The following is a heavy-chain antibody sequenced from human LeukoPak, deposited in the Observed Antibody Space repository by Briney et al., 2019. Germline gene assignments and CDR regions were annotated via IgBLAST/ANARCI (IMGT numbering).Heavy chain of an antibody. CDR2: ISSNGGST. J-gene: IGHJ1*01. D-gene: IGHD4-17*01. CDR1: GFTFSSYA. CDR3: ARAYHGDYGYFQH. Sequence: GGSLRLSCAASGFTFSSYAMHWVRQAPGKGLEYVSAISSNGGSTYYANSVKGRFTISRDNSKDTLYLQMGSLRAEDMAVYYCARAYHGDYGYFQHWGQGTLVTVSS. V-gene: IGHV3-64*01.